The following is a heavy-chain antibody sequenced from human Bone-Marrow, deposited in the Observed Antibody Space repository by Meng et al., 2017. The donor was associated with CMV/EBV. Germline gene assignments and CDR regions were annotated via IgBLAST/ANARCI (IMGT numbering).Heavy chain of an antibody. Sequence: SETLSLTRIVYGGSFNGYYWSWIRQPPGKGLEWIGEINYGGSTNYNPSLKSRVTISIDTSKNQFSLKLSSVTAADTAVYYCARGMRYDWNHYNFDYWGQGTLVTVSS. CDR1: GGSFNGYY. CDR3: ARGMRYDWNHYNFDY. CDR2: INYGGST. J-gene: IGHJ4*02. D-gene: IGHD1-14*01. V-gene: IGHV4-34*01.